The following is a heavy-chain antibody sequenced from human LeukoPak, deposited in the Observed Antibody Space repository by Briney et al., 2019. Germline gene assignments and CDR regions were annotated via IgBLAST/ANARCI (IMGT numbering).Heavy chain of an antibody. V-gene: IGHV4-59*01. Sequence: SETLSLTCTVSGGSISSYYWSWIRQPPGKGLEWIGYIYYSGSTNYNPSLKSRVTISVDTSKNQFSLKLSSVTAADTAVYYCARDIRYYDSSGYYDYWGQGTLVTVSS. CDR1: GGSISSYY. CDR3: ARDIRYYDSSGYYDY. D-gene: IGHD3-22*01. CDR2: IYYSGST. J-gene: IGHJ4*02.